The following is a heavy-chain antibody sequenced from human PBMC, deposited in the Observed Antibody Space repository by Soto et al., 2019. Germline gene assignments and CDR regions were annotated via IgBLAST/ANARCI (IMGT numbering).Heavy chain of an antibody. CDR3: ARWGCSGSNCNLNQRSFDL. CDR1: GFIFNEYG. V-gene: IGHV3-33*01. D-gene: IGHD2-15*01. CDR2: IWYDGSNK. Sequence: QVQLVESGGGVVQPGRSLRLSCAASGFIFNEYGMHWVRQAPGKGLEWVAGIWYDGSNKYYADSVKGRFTFSRDNSKNTMSLQMNSLRVEYTAIYYCARWGCSGSNCNLNQRSFDLWCQGALVTVSS. J-gene: IGHJ4*02.